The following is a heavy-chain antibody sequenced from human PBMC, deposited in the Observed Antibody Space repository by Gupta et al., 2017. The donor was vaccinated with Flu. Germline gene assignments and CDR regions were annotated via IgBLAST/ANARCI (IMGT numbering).Heavy chain of an antibody. D-gene: IGHD1-26*01. V-gene: IGHV4-39*01. J-gene: IGHJ4*02. CDR1: GGSISSSSYY. CDR2: IYYSGST. CDR3: ASWGPTMAGTTDRFDY. Sequence: QLQLQESGPGLVKPSETLSLTCTVSGGSISSSSYYWGWIRQPPGKGLEWIGSIYYSGSTYYNPSLKSRVTISVDASKNQFSLKLSSVTAADTAVYYCASWGPTMAGTTDRFDYWGQGTLVTVSS.